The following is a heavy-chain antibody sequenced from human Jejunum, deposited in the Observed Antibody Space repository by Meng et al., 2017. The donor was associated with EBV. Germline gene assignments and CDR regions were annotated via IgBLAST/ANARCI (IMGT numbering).Heavy chain of an antibody. J-gene: IGHJ4*02. Sequence: QVHRGGAGPSVGNPWGPLYLSCVVSGGSISDNDWWSWVRQPPGKGLGWLGEIYHGGGTNYNPSLESRVTISVDKSKNQFSLKLNSVTVADTAVYYCAGNGYYALEYWGPGILVTVSS. CDR1: GGSISDNDW. D-gene: IGHD3-22*01. CDR2: IYHGGGT. CDR3: AGNGYYALEY. V-gene: IGHV4-4*02.